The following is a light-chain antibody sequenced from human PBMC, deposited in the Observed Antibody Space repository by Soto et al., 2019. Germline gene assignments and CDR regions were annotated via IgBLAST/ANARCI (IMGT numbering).Light chain of an antibody. Sequence: QSVLTQPASVSGSPGQSITISCTGTSSGIGLYNYVSWYQQHPGKAPKLIIYEVTNRPSGVSNRFSGSKSDNTASLTISGLQAEDEADYYCSSYTSGTTDYVFGAGTKVTVL. CDR3: SSYTSGTTDYV. J-gene: IGLJ1*01. CDR1: SSGIGLYNY. V-gene: IGLV2-14*01. CDR2: EVT.